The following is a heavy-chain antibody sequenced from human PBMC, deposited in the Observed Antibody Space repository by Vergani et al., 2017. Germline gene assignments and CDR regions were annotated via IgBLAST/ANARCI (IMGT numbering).Heavy chain of an antibody. D-gene: IGHD3-10*01. CDR3: ARHRGSGGFFPSSYFYGMDV. J-gene: IGHJ6*02. CDR1: DSSIMTNPY. CDR2: IHHSGDT. Sequence: QMQLQESGPGLVKPSETLTLTCDVSDSSIMTNPYWGWFRQSPGKGLEWIGWIHHSGDTHYNSSLKSRVSISIVSSSKFSLSLTSVTAADTAIYYCARHRGSGGFFPSSYFYGMDVGGHGTTVTVSS. V-gene: IGHV4-38-2*01.